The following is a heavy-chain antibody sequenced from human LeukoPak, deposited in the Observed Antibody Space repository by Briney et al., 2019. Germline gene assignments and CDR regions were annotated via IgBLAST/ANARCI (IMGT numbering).Heavy chain of an antibody. CDR3: ARRGGSAYSSSWSSDP. D-gene: IGHD6-13*01. J-gene: IGHJ5*02. CDR2: IYPGDSDT. CDR1: GYSFASYW. Sequence: GESLKISCKGSGYSFASYWIGWVRQMPGKGLEWMGIIYPGDSDTRYSPSFQGQVTISVDESISTAYLQWSSLKASDSAIYYCARRGGSAYSSSWSSDPWGQGTLVTVSS. V-gene: IGHV5-51*01.